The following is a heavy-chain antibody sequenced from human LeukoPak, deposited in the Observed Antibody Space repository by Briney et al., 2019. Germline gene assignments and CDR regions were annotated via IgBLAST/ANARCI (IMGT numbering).Heavy chain of an antibody. Sequence: ASVKVSCKASGGTFSSYAISWVRQAPGQGLEWMGRIIPIFGTANYAQKLQGRVTITTYESASTAYMELSSLRSEDTAVYYCARDRSLGATWGYYYYYMDVWGKGTTVTVSS. V-gene: IGHV1-69*05. CDR3: ARDRSLGATWGYYYYYMDV. J-gene: IGHJ6*03. CDR1: GGTFSSYA. CDR2: IIPIFGTA. D-gene: IGHD1-26*01.